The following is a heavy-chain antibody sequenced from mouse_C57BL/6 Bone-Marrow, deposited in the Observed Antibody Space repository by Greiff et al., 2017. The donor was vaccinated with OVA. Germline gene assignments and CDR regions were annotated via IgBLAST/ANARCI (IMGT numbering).Heavy chain of an antibody. CDR2: IYPRSGNT. CDR1: GYTFTSYG. J-gene: IGHJ2*01. V-gene: IGHV1-81*01. CDR3: ARKGEKYYFDY. Sequence: VQLQQSGAELARPGASVKLSCKASGYTFTSYGISWVKQRTGQGLEWIGEIYPRSGNTYYNEKFKGKATLTADKSSRTAYMELRSLTSEDSAVYFCARKGEKYYFDYWGQGTTLTVSS.